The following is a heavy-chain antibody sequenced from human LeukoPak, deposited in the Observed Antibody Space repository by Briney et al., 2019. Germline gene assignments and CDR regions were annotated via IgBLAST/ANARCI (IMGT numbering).Heavy chain of an antibody. V-gene: IGHV4-59*01. CDR1: GGSIHNNY. CDR2: IYYSGSA. Sequence: SETLSLTCTVSGGSIHNNYWSWIRQPPGKGLEWIGNIYYSGSANHNPSLKSRVTISRDTSKNQFSLKLTSVTAADTAVYYCARAGGVKTAALDLDYWGQGTLVTVSS. D-gene: IGHD6-25*01. J-gene: IGHJ4*02. CDR3: ARAGGVKTAALDLDY.